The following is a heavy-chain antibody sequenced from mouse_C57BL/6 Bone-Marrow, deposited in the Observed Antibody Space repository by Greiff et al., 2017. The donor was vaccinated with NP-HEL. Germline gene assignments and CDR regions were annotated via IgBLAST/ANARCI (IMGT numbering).Heavy chain of an antibody. CDR1: GYTFTSYW. V-gene: IGHV1-72*01. CDR2: IDPNSGGT. J-gene: IGHJ2*01. CDR3: ARSIYDGYYVGVYSDY. Sequence: VKLQQPGAELVKPGASVKLSCKASGYTFTSYWMHWVKQRPGRGLEWIGRIDPNSGGTKYNEKFKSKATLTVDKPSSTAYMQLSSLTSEDSAVYYCARSIYDGYYVGVYSDYWGQGTTLTVSS. D-gene: IGHD2-3*01.